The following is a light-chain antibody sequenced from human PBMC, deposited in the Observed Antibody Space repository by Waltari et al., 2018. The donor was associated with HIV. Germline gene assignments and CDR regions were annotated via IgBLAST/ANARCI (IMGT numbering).Light chain of an antibody. J-gene: IGKJ2*01. V-gene: IGKV2-28*01. Sequence: DIVMTQSPLSLPVTPGEPASLSCRSSQSLLHSNGHNSLDWYLQKPGQSPHLLISLGAKRASGFPDRFSGSGSGTDFTLKISRVEAEDVGFYFCMQGLQTPYTFGQGTKLEIK. CDR1: QSLLHSNGHNS. CDR3: MQGLQTPYT. CDR2: LGA.